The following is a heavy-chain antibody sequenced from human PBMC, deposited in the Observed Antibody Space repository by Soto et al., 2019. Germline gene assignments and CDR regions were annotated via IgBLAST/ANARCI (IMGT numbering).Heavy chain of an antibody. CDR2: IYYSGSA. Sequence: SETLSLTCTVSGGSISRSNYYWGWIRQPPGKGLEWIGSIYYSGSAYYNPSLKSRVTISVDTSENQFSLKVSSVTAADTAVYYCARYKRFTSGVAATKWDCDWGQGSLVTVSS. J-gene: IGHJ4*02. D-gene: IGHD2-15*01. CDR1: GGSISRSNYY. V-gene: IGHV4-39*07. CDR3: ARYKRFTSGVAATKWDCD.